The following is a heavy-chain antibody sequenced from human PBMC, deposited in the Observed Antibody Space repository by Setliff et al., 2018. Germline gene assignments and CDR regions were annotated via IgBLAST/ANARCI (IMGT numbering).Heavy chain of an antibody. Sequence: SETLSLTCSVSGASISTTYYYWDWIRQSPEKGLEWIGTIYQDGITYYNPSVKSRVTISVDKSKNQFSLSLRSVTAADTAVYYCATDGPVLNGDYISWGQGTLVTSPQ. J-gene: IGHJ5*02. CDR1: GASISTTYYY. CDR3: ATDGPVLNGDYIS. V-gene: IGHV4-39*07. CDR2: IYQDGIT. D-gene: IGHD3-10*01.